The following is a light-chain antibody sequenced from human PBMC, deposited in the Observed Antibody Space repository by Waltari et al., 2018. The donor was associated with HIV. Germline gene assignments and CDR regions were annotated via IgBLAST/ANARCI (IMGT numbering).Light chain of an antibody. CDR1: PSNVEPRW. J-gene: IGLJ3*02. CDR2: RNY. CDR3: GLWDSSLKQWL. V-gene: IGLV1-47*01. Sequence: SCSGSPSNVEPRWVYWYHQLPGKAPKLLIYRNYQRPSGVPDRVSSSKSGPSATLIMSGLRSADDDDYFCGLWDSSLKQWLFGGRTKLTV.